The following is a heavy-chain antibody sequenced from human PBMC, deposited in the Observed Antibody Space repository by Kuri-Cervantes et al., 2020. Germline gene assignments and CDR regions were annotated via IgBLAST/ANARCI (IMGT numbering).Heavy chain of an antibody. Sequence: SGPTLVKPTQTLTLTCTFSGFSLTTSGVGVGWIRQPPGKALEWLAFIYWDGDKGYSPSLKSRLTITKDSAKNQVVLTMSNMDPVYTATYYCAHITFNGYDFFDYWGQGTLVTVSS. J-gene: IGHJ4*02. CDR2: IYWDGDK. V-gene: IGHV2-5*02. D-gene: IGHD5-12*01. CDR3: AHITFNGYDFFDY. CDR1: GFSLTTSGVG.